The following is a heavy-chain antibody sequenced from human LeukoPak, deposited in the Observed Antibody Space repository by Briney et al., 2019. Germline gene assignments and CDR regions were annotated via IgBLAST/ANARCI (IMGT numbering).Heavy chain of an antibody. CDR1: GFTYSSYA. J-gene: IGHJ5*02. CDR3: AKANRQLREWFDP. D-gene: IGHD1-14*01. CDR2: ISGSGGST. Sequence: GGSLRLSCAASGFTYSSYAMGWVRQAPGKGLEWVSAISGSGGSTYYADSVKGRFTISRDNSKNTLYLQMNSLRAEDTAVYYCAKANRQLREWFDPWGQGTLVTVSS. V-gene: IGHV3-23*01.